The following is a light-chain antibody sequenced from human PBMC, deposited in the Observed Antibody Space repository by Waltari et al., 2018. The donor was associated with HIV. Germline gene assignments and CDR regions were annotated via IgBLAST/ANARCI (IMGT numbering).Light chain of an antibody. CDR2: GNS. J-gene: IGLJ2*01. CDR3: QSYDSSLSSSV. Sequence: QSDLTQPPSVSGAPGQRVTISCSGVGAGYDVHWYQQLPGTAPKLLIYGNSNRTSGVPDRFSGSKSGPLASLAITGLQAEDEADYYCQSYDSSLSSSVLGGGTRLTVL. CDR1: GAGYD. V-gene: IGLV1-40*01.